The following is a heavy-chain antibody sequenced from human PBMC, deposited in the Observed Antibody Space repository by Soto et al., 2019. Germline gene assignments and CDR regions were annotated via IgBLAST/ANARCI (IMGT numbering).Heavy chain of an antibody. CDR2: ISYDGSNK. D-gene: IGHD3-22*01. V-gene: IGHV3-30*18. J-gene: IGHJ4*02. CDR1: GFTFSSYG. CDR3: AKIDSGYYDSSGYGDY. Sequence: GGSLRLSCAASGFTFSSYGMHWVRQAPGKGLEWVAVISYDGSNKYYADSVKGRFTISRDNSKNTLYLQMNSLRAEDTAVYYCAKIDSGYYDSSGYGDYWGQGTLVTVSS.